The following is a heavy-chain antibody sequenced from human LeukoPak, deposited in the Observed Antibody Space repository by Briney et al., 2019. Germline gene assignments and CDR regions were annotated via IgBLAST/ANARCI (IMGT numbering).Heavy chain of an antibody. V-gene: IGHV3-21*01. CDR3: ARDYSSGWSARY. Sequence: GGSLRLSCAASGFTFSSYSMNWVRQAPGKGLEWVSSISSSSSYIYYADPVKGRFTISRDNAKNSLYLQMNSLRAEDTAVYYCARDYSSGWSARYWGQGTLVTVSS. CDR1: GFTFSSYS. CDR2: ISSSSSYI. J-gene: IGHJ4*02. D-gene: IGHD6-19*01.